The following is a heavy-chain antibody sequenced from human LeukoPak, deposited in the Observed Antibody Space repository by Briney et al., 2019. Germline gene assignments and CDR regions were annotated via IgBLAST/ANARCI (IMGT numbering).Heavy chain of an antibody. Sequence: ASVKVSCKASGYTFISYGFSWVRQAPGQGLEWMGWINPNSGGTNYAQKFQGRVTMTRDTSISTAYMELSRLRSDDTAVCYCARGPTVTTNYYYYYMDVWGKGTTVTVSS. CDR2: INPNSGGT. CDR1: GYTFISYG. J-gene: IGHJ6*03. CDR3: ARGPTVTTNYYYYYMDV. D-gene: IGHD4-11*01. V-gene: IGHV1-2*02.